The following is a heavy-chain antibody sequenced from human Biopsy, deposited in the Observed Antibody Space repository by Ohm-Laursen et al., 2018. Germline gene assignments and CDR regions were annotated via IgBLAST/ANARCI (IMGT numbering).Heavy chain of an antibody. D-gene: IGHD3-16*01. CDR1: GFTFDDYT. V-gene: IGHV3-43*01. Sequence: SLRLSCSAFGFTFDDYTMHWVRQIPWKGLEWVSLISWDGSRTYYADSVRGRFTISRDNAKNCLYLQMNSLRTQDTALYYCARDGGVSYFGLDVWGLGTTATVSS. CDR2: ISWDGSRT. CDR3: ARDGGVSYFGLDV. J-gene: IGHJ6*02.